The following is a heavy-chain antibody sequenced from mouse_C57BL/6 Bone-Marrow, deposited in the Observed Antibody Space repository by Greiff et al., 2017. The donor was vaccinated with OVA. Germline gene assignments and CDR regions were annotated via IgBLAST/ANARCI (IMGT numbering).Heavy chain of an antibody. Sequence: VQLQQPGAELVKPGASVKMSCKASGYTFTSYWITWVKQRPGQGLEWIGDIYPGSGSTNYNEKFKSKATLTVDTSSSTAYMQLSSLTSEDSAVYYCARAGYGKRYYAMDYWGQGTSVTVSS. CDR1: GYTFTSYW. J-gene: IGHJ4*01. V-gene: IGHV1-55*01. CDR2: IYPGSGST. D-gene: IGHD2-1*01. CDR3: ARAGYGKRYYAMDY.